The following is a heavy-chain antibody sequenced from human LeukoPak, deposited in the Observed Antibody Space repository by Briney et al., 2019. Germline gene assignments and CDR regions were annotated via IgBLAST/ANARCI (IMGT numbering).Heavy chain of an antibody. CDR3: ARAGTGGARHYYYYMDV. CDR2: ISTYNGNT. V-gene: IGHV1-18*01. Sequence: ASVKVSCKTSGYTFTSYGISWVRQAPGHGLEWMGWISTYNGNTNYAQNLQGRIIMTTDTSTSTAYMELRSLRSDDTAVYYCARAGTGGARHYYYYMDVWGKGTTVTVSS. J-gene: IGHJ6*03. D-gene: IGHD1-26*01. CDR1: GYTFTSYG.